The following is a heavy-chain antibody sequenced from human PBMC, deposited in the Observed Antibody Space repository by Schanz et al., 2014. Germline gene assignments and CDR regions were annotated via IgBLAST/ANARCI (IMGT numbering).Heavy chain of an antibody. D-gene: IGHD1-1*01. V-gene: IGHV1-2*06. CDR1: GYSFSAYY. J-gene: IGHJ4*02. Sequence: QVQLVQSGAELKNPGASVKVSCKASGYSFSAYYIHWMRQAPGQGLEWLGRFTHISQKFQGRVTMSRDTSSTPAYMELNSLRSDDTAVYYCVRELSGGTFDSWGQGALVTVSS. CDR2: FT. CDR3: VRELSGGTFDS.